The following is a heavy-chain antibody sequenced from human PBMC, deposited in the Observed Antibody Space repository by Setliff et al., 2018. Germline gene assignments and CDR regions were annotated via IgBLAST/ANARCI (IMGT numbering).Heavy chain of an antibody. CDR2: ISWDGGST. D-gene: IGHD1-26*01. Sequence: GGSLRLSCAASGFTFDDYAMHWVRQAPGKGLEWVSLISWDGGSTYYVDSVKGRFTISRDNSKNSLYLQMKSLRAEDTALYYCCSGSYLFVYWGQGSLVTVSS. J-gene: IGHJ4*02. V-gene: IGHV3-43D*03. CDR3: CSGSYLFVY. CDR1: GFTFDDYA.